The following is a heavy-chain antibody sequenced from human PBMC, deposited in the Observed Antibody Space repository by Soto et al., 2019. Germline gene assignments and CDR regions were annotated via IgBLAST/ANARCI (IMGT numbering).Heavy chain of an antibody. D-gene: IGHD3-9*01. V-gene: IGHV3-23*01. Sequence: GGSLRLSCAASGFTFSSYAMSWVRQAPGKGLEWVSAISGSGGSTYYADSVKGRFTISRDNSKNTLYLQKNRLRAEDTSVYDGAKDASGSDDGLLCFYCNDIDDWGKGTTVTVSS. CDR2: ISGSGGST. CDR1: GFTFSSYA. CDR3: AKDASGSDDGLLCFYCNDIDD. J-gene: IGHJ6*03.